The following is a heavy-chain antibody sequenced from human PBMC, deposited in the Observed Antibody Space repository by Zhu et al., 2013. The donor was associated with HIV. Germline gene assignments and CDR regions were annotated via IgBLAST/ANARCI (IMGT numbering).Heavy chain of an antibody. CDR2: ISAYNGKT. Sequence: RLVQSGAEVKKPGASMKVSCRASGYMFVNYGISWVRQAPGQGLEWMGWISAYNGKTTFAQKFRDRVTLTTDRPTGTAYMEVRSLTSDDTATYFCVRDRNYDVSIASRYDPWGQGTLVIVSS. J-gene: IGHJ5*01. D-gene: IGHD3-3*01. CDR1: GYMFVNYG. V-gene: IGHV1-18*01. CDR3: VRDRNYDVSIASRYDP.